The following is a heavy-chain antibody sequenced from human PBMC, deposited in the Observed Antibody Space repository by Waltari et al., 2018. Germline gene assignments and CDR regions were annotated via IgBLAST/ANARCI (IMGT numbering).Heavy chain of an antibody. Sequence: QVQLQESGPGLVKPSETLSLTCAVSGYSISSGYYWGWIRQPPGKGLEWIWSIYHSGSTYYNPRLNSRVTISVDTSKNQFSLKLSSVTTADTAVYYCARHHGTGTTYYYYGMDVWGQGTTVTVSS. CDR1: GYSISSGYY. J-gene: IGHJ6*02. CDR2: IYHSGST. D-gene: IGHD1-7*01. V-gene: IGHV4-38-2*01. CDR3: ARHHGTGTTYYYYGMDV.